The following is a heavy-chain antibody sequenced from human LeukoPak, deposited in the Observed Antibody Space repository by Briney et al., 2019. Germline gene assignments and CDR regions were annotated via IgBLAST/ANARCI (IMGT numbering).Heavy chain of an antibody. D-gene: IGHD1-14*01. Sequence: GGSLRLSCAASGFTFSSYSMNWVRQAPGKTLEWVSYISGSSGTKYYADSVKGRFTISRDNARNSLYLQMNSLRDGDTAVYYCARDKGGPATTDDFDIWGQGTMVTASS. J-gene: IGHJ3*02. V-gene: IGHV3-48*02. CDR1: GFTFSSYS. CDR3: ARDKGGPATTDDFDI. CDR2: ISGSSGTK.